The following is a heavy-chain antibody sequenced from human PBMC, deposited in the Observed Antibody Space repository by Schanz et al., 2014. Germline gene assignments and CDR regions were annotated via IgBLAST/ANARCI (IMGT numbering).Heavy chain of an antibody. CDR1: GFMFSSYG. CDR2: ISGSGGST. Sequence: VQLVESGGGVVQPGRSLRLSCAASGFMFSSYGMHWVRQAPGKGLEWVSAISGSGGSTYYADSVKGRFTISRDNSKNTLYLQMNSLRAEDTAVYYCARKVVATIGGYYDNWGQGTLVIVSS. D-gene: IGHD5-12*01. CDR3: ARKVVATIGGYYDN. V-gene: IGHV3-23*04. J-gene: IGHJ4*02.